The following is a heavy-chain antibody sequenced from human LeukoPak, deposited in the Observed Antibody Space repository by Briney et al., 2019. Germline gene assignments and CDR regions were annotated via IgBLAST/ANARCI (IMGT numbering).Heavy chain of an antibody. CDR1: GGSFSGYY. D-gene: IGHD3-22*01. CDR2: INHSGTT. CDR3: ARASYYYDSSGQHPRFDY. J-gene: IGHJ4*02. Sequence: SETLSLTCAVYGGSFSGYYWSWIRQPPGKGLEWIGEINHSGTTNYNPSLKSRVTISEDTSKNQFSLKLSSVTAADTAVYYCARASYYYDSSGQHPRFDYWGQGTLVTVSS. V-gene: IGHV4-34*01.